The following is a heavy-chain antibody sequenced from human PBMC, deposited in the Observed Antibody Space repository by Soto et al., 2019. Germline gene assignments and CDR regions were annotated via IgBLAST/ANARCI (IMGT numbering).Heavy chain of an antibody. CDR1: GYSFTSYW. CDR3: AGRLSNYDILTGYWNYYYGMDV. CDR2: IYPGDSDT. V-gene: IGHV5-51*01. D-gene: IGHD3-9*01. J-gene: IGHJ6*02. Sequence: GESLKISCKGSGYSFTSYWIGWVRQMPGKGLEWMGIIYPGDSDTRYSPSFQGQVTISADKSISTAYLQWSSLKASDTAMYYCAGRLSNYDILTGYWNYYYGMDVWGQGTTVTVSS.